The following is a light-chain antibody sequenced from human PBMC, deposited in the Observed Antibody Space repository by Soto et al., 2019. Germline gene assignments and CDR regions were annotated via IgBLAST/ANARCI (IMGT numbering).Light chain of an antibody. Sequence: LVLTQSPGTLSLSPGERTTLSCRASQTVRNNYLAWYQQKPGQAPTLLIYDASNRATGIPDRFSGGGSGTDFTLTISRLEPEDFAVYYCQQFASYPLTFGGGTKVDIK. CDR1: QTVRNNY. J-gene: IGKJ4*01. V-gene: IGKV3-20*01. CDR3: QQFASYPLT. CDR2: DAS.